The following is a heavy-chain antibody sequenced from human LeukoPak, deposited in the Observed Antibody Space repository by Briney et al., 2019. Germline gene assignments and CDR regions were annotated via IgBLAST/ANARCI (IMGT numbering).Heavy chain of an antibody. Sequence: PSETLSLTCTVSGGSISSYYWRWIRQPPEKGLEWIGYIYYSGSTNYNPSLKSRVTISVDTSKNQFSLKLSSVTAADTAVYYCARDRRYSGLDYWGQGTLVTVSS. CDR2: IYYSGST. CDR1: GGSISSYY. V-gene: IGHV4-59*12. D-gene: IGHD5-12*01. CDR3: ARDRRYSGLDY. J-gene: IGHJ4*02.